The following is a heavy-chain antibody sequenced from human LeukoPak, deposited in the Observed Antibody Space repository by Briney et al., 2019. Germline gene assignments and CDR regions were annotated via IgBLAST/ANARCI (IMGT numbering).Heavy chain of an antibody. CDR2: ITSSSSYT. V-gene: IGHV3-21*01. Sequence: GGSLRLSCAAPGITFSNYNMNWVRRAPGKGLEWISSITSSSSYTFYADSVKGRFTISRDNAKNTLYLQMNSLRAEDTAVYYCASEGYCSGGSCYPHNFDYWGQGTLVTVSS. D-gene: IGHD2-15*01. CDR1: GITFSNYN. CDR3: ASEGYCSGGSCYPHNFDY. J-gene: IGHJ4*02.